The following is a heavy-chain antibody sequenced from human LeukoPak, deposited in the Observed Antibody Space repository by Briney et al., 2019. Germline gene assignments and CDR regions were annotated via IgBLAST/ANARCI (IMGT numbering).Heavy chain of an antibody. CDR2: IYHSGST. V-gene: IGHV4-59*12. CDR3: ARALAAAGPGDFQH. J-gene: IGHJ1*01. D-gene: IGHD6-13*01. CDR1: GGSITSYY. Sequence: SETLSLTCTVSGGSITSYYWSWIRQPPGKGLEWIGYIYHSGSTNYNPSLKSRVTISVDKSKNQFSLKLSSVTAADTAVYYCARALAAAGPGDFQHWGQGTLVTVSS.